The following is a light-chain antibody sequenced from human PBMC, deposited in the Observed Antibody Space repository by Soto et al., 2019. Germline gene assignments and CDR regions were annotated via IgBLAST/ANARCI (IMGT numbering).Light chain of an antibody. CDR2: KAS. Sequence: DIQVSQSPSTLSGSVGDRVTITCRASQTIRSWLAWYQQKPGTAPKLLIYKASTLKSGVPSRFSGSGSGTEFTLTISSLQPDDFAPYYCQHYNSYSEAFGQGTKVDIK. CDR1: QTIRSW. CDR3: QHYNSYSEA. J-gene: IGKJ1*01. V-gene: IGKV1-5*03.